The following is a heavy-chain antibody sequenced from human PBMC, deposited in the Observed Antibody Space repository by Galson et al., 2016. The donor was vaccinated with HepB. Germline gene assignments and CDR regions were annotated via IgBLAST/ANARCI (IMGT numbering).Heavy chain of an antibody. CDR2: IDPSDSYT. CDR1: GYSFTSYW. CDR3: ASYCSGGSCYEQYYGMDV. J-gene: IGHJ6*02. D-gene: IGHD2-15*01. Sequence: QSGAEVKKPGESLRISCKGSGYSFTSYWISWVRQMPGKGLEWMGRIDPSDSYTNYSPSFQGHVTISADKSISTAYLQWSSLTASDTAMHYCASYCSGGSCYEQYYGMDVWGQGTPVTVSS. V-gene: IGHV5-10-1*01.